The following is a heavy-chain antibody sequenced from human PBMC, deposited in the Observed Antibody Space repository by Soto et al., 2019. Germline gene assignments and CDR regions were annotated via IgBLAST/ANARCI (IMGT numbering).Heavy chain of an antibody. V-gene: IGHV1-69*01. CDR2: VIPLFYTA. CDR3: ATGGHNDGYNFYHGMDV. Sequence: QVQVVQSGAEVKKPGSSVKVSCKVSGGIFTNNAISWVRQAPGQGLEWLGGVIPLFYTAYYAQIFRGRLRISADGAPNTAYMELSGLTSADTAVYFCATGGHNDGYNFYHGMDVWGQGTTVTVS. CDR1: GGIFTNNA. J-gene: IGHJ6*02. D-gene: IGHD5-18*01.